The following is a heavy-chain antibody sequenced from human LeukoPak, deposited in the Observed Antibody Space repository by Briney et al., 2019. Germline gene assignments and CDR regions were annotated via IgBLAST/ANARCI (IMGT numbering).Heavy chain of an antibody. CDR3: ARGIYGSGSYYMDV. D-gene: IGHD3-10*01. CDR2: INHSGST. CDR1: GGSFSRYY. V-gene: IGHV4-34*01. J-gene: IGHJ6*03. Sequence: SETLSLTCAVYGGSFSRYYWSWIRQPPGKGLEWIGEINHSGSTNYNPSLKSRVTISVDTSKNQFSLKLSSVTAADTAVYYCARGIYGSGSYYMDVWGKGTTVTVSS.